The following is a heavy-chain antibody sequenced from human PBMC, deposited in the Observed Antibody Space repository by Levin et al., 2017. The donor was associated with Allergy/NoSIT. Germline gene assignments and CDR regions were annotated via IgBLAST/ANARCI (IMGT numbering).Heavy chain of an antibody. CDR3: ARDLGGY. CDR1: GFTFRDYW. D-gene: IGHD3-16*01. CDR2: INSNGRST. J-gene: IGHJ4*02. Sequence: PGGSLRLSCAASGFTFRDYWMHWVRQAPGKGLMWVSRINSNGRSTDYADSVKGRFTISRDNAKNTLYLQMNSLRAEDTAIYYCARDLGGYWGQGTLVTVSS. V-gene: IGHV3-74*01.